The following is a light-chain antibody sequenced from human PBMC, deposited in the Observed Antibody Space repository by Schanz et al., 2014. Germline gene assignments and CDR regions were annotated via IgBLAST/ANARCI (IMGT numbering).Light chain of an antibody. Sequence: QSALTQPASVSGSPGQSITISCTGTSSDVGGYNYVSWYQQHPGKAPKVTIYGVSKRPSGVPDRFSGSKSGNTASLTVSGLQAEDEADYYCSSYGGSNFVVFGGGTKLTVL. CDR1: SSDVGGYNY. CDR3: SSYGGSNFVV. CDR2: GVS. V-gene: IGLV2-8*01. J-gene: IGLJ2*01.